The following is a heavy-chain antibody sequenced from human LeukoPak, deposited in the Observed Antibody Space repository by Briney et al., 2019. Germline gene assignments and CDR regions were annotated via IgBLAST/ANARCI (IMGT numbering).Heavy chain of an antibody. CDR2: IYYSGST. D-gene: IGHD5-24*01. Sequence: SETLSLTCTVSGGSISSYYWSWIRQPPGKGLEWIGYIYYSGSTNYNPSLKSRVTISVDTSKNQFSLKLSSVTAADTAVYYCASQPVEIAAFDIWGQGTMVTVSS. CDR1: GGSISSYY. V-gene: IGHV4-59*01. J-gene: IGHJ3*02. CDR3: ASQPVEIAAFDI.